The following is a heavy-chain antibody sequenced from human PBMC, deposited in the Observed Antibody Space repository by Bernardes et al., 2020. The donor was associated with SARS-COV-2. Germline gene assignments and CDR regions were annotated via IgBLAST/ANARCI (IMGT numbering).Heavy chain of an antibody. J-gene: IGHJ2*01. CDR1: GISFSNYA. CDR3: AKDVKGDFGGHWYFDL. CDR2: ITGNGDIT. Sequence: GGSLRLSCVASGISFSNYAMSWVRQAPGRGLEWVSVITGNGDITYYADSVKGRFTISRDNSKNTLYLQMNSLRAEDTAVYYCAKDVKGDFGGHWYFDLWGPGTLVTVSS. D-gene: IGHD3-10*01. V-gene: IGHV3-23*01.